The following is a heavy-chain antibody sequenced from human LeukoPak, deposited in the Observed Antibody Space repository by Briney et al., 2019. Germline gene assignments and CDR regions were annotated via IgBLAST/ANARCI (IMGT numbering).Heavy chain of an antibody. V-gene: IGHV4-59*01. J-gene: IGHJ4*02. CDR2: NFHSVTT. Sequence: SETLSLTCTVSGGSISSYYWSWIRQPPGKGLEWIGYNFHSVTTNYNPSLQSRVFISVDTSKNQFSLDLTSVTAADTAVYYCATYSDITGSFDYWGQGTLVTVSS. CDR1: GGSISSYY. CDR3: ATYSDITGSFDY. D-gene: IGHD3-22*01.